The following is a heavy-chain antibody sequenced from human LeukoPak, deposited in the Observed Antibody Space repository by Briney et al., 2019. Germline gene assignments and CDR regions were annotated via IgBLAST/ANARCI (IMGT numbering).Heavy chain of an antibody. V-gene: IGHV1-8*01. CDR2: MNPNSGNT. CDR3: ARVVHFWSGYYTVPLGY. D-gene: IGHD3-3*02. Sequence: GASVKVSCKASGYTFTSYDINWVRQATGQGLEWMGWMNPNSGNTNYAQKFQGRVTMTRDTSISTAYMELSRLRSDDTAVYYCARVVHFWSGYYTVPLGYWGQGTLVTVSS. CDR1: GYTFTSYD. J-gene: IGHJ4*02.